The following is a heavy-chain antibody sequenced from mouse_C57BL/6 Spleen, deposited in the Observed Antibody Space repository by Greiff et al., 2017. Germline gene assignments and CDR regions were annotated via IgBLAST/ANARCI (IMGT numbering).Heavy chain of an antibody. CDR1: GYTFTDYN. V-gene: IGHV1-18*01. Sequence: EVQLQQSGPELVKPGASVKIPCKASGYTFTDYNMDWVKQSHGKSLEWIGDINPNNGGTIYNQKFKGKATLTVDKSSSTAYMELRSLTSEDTAVYYCARPSYYDGSSSYYFDYWGQGTTLTVSS. CDR2: INPNNGGT. CDR3: ARPSYYDGSSSYYFDY. J-gene: IGHJ2*01. D-gene: IGHD1-1*01.